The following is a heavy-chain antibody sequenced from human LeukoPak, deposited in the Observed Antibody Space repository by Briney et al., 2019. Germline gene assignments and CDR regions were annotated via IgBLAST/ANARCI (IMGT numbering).Heavy chain of an antibody. J-gene: IGHJ3*02. V-gene: IGHV4-4*07. CDR3: AREGLYDYVWGSYRNAFDI. D-gene: IGHD3-16*02. CDR2: TYTSGST. CDR1: GGSISSYY. Sequence: SETLSLTCTVSGGSISSYYWSWIRQPAGKGLEWIGRTYTSGSTNYNPSLKSRVTMSVDTSKNQFSLKLSSVTAADTAVYHCAREGLYDYVWGSYRNAFDIWGQGTMVTVSS.